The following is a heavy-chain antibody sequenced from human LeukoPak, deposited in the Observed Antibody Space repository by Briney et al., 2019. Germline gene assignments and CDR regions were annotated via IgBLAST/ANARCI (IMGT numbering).Heavy chain of an antibody. J-gene: IGHJ3*02. CDR1: GFTFSTYN. V-gene: IGHV3-21*01. Sequence: PGGSLRLSCAAYGFTFSTYNINWVREAPEKGLEWVSSISPSSSYIYYADSVKGQFTISRDNAKNSLYLQMNSLRAEDTAVYYCARDRYSTSLDAFDIWGQGTMVTVSS. CDR2: ISPSSSYI. D-gene: IGHD6-13*01. CDR3: ARDRYSTSLDAFDI.